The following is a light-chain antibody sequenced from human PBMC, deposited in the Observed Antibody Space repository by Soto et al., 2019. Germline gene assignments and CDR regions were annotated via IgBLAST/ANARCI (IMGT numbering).Light chain of an antibody. V-gene: IGKV3-15*01. CDR3: QQYNNWPPMA. Sequence: EIGMTQSPATLSVSPGERATLSCRASQSVSSNLAWYQQKPGQAPRLLIYGASTRATGIPARFSGSGSGTEFTLTISSLQSEDFAVYYCQQYNNWPPMALGQGTKVEIK. CDR1: QSVSSN. CDR2: GAS. J-gene: IGKJ1*01.